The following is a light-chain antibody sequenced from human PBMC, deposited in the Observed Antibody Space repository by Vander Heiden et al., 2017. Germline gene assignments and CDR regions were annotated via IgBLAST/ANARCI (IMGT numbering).Light chain of an antibody. V-gene: IGKV1-5*01. CDR1: QSISSW. J-gene: IGKJ3*01. CDR2: DAS. CDR3: QQYNI. Sequence: DIQMTQSPSTLSASVGDRVTITCRASQSISSWLAWYQQKPGKAPKLLIYDASSLESGVQSRFSGSGSGTEFTLTSSSMKPDDFATDDGQQYNIFGPGTKVDIK.